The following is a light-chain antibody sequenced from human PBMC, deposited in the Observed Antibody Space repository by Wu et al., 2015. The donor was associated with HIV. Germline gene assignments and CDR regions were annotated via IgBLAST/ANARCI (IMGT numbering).Light chain of an antibody. Sequence: GKRATLSCRATQDVSSTYLGWYQQKPGHGSPGSSFMVFQQATGIPDRFSGSGSGTDFTLTISRLEPEDFAVYYCHQYGSSPQTFGQGTKVEIK. CDR2: VF. CDR3: HQYGSSPQT. CDR1: QDVSSTY. J-gene: IGKJ1*01. V-gene: IGKV3-20*01.